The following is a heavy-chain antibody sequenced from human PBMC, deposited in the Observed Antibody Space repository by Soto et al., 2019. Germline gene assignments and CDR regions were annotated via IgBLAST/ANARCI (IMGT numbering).Heavy chain of an antibody. CDR1: GFSVSTSH. V-gene: IGHV3-66*01. CDR2: IYSGGAT. CDR3: ARDYSSYGPFDY. Sequence: GGSLRLSCAAAGFSVSTSHISWVRQAPGKGLEWVSVIYSGGATHYAVSVKGRFTISRDNAKNSLYLQMNSLRAEDTAVYYCARDYSSYGPFDYWGQGTLVTVSS. J-gene: IGHJ4*02. D-gene: IGHD5-18*01.